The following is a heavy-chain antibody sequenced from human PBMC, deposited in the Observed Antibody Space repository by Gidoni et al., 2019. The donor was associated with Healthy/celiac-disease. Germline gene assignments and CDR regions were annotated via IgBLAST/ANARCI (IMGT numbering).Heavy chain of an antibody. CDR1: GFTFSSYG. D-gene: IGHD2-15*01. CDR3: ARDSVGCSGGSCYWFDP. CDR2: IWYDGSNK. V-gene: IGHV3-33*01. Sequence: QVQLVESGGGVVQPGRSLRLSCAASGFTFSSYGMHWVRQAPGKGLEWVAVIWYDGSNKYYADSVKGRFTISRDNSKNTLYLQMNSLRAEDTAVYYCARDSVGCSGGSCYWFDPWGQGTLVTVSS. J-gene: IGHJ5*02.